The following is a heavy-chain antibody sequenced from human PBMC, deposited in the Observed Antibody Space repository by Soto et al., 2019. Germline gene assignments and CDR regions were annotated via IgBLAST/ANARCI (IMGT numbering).Heavy chain of an antibody. CDR2: ISGSGATI. CDR3: AISPEGQWSGWSLKENYYYYMDV. CDR1: GFTFTSYA. Sequence: GGSLRLSCEASGFTFTSYAMSWVRQAPGKGLEWVSSISGSGATIYSAESVRGRVTISRDNSKNTVYLQLNSLRVEDTAVYYCAISPEGQWSGWSLKENYYYYMDVWGKGTPVTVSS. V-gene: IGHV3-23*01. D-gene: IGHD6-19*01. J-gene: IGHJ6*03.